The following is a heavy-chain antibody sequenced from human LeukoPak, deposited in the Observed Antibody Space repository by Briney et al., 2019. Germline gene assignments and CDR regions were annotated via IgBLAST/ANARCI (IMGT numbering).Heavy chain of an antibody. CDR1: GFTFNNYF. J-gene: IGHJ4*02. D-gene: IGHD2-2*01. CDR3: ARYCSGASCYSGLDY. CDR2: ISNNGDGT. Sequence: PGGSLRLSCAASGFTFNNYFMTWVRRAPGKGLEWVSTISNNGDGTYYADLVKGLFTISRDNSRNTLYLQMNSLRADDTAVYYCARYCSGASCYSGLDYWGQGTMVTVSS. V-gene: IGHV3-23*01.